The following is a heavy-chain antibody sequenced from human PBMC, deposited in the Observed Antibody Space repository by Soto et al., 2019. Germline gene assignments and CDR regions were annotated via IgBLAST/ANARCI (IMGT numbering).Heavy chain of an antibody. V-gene: IGHV4-59*01. CDR3: ARELEGAVAFDY. D-gene: IGHD6-19*01. CDR1: GGSISSYF. Sequence: NLSETLSLTCTVSGGSISSYFWSWIRQPPGKGLEWIGYIDYSGSTNYNPSLKSRVTISVDTSKNQFSLKLSSVTAADTAVYYCARELEGAVAFDYWGQGTLVTVS. J-gene: IGHJ4*02. CDR2: IDYSGST.